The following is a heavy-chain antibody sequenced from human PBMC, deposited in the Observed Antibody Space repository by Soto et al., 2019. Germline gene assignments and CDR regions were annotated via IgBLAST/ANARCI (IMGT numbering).Heavy chain of an antibody. CDR2: IYWDDDT. CDR1: GFSLSTYGVG. J-gene: IGHJ4*02. V-gene: IGHV2-5*02. D-gene: IGHD3-10*01. Sequence: QITLKESGPTLVKPTQTLTLTCNFSGFSLSTYGVGVGWIRQPPGKALEWLALIYWDDDTRFSPSLNSRLAITKDTSKSQVVLTMAHMDPVDTATYYCAHRPGFSMAFDYWGQGSLVTVSS. CDR3: AHRPGFSMAFDY.